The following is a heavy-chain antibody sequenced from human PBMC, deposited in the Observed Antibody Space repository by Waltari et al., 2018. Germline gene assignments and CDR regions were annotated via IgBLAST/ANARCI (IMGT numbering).Heavy chain of an antibody. D-gene: IGHD1-1*01. CDR2: IHPTRGDA. V-gene: IGHV1-2*02. Sequence: QEQLVQSGAEVKMPGASVKVSCKASGYTFIDHFLHWVRQAPGQGLEWLGRIHPTRGDAEVANDFQGRGTLTRETSISTDYMELTGLRLDDTATYYCAKDWRVVTNQANWFDPWGQGTLVTVSS. CDR1: GYTFIDHF. J-gene: IGHJ5*02. CDR3: AKDWRVVTNQANWFDP.